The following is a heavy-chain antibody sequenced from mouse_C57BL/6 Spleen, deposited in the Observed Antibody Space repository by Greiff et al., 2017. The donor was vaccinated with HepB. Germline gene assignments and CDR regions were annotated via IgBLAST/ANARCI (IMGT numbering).Heavy chain of an antibody. CDR3: ARGDYYYGSSLSYWYFDV. CDR1: GYTFTSYW. D-gene: IGHD1-1*01. V-gene: IGHV1-59*01. Sequence: QVQLQQPGAELVRPGTSVKLSCKASGYTFTSYWMHWVKQRPGQGLEWIGVIDPSDSYTNYNQKFKGKATLTVDTSSSTAYMQLSSLTSEDSAVYYCARGDYYYGSSLSYWYFDVWGTGTTVTVSS. J-gene: IGHJ1*03. CDR2: IDPSDSYT.